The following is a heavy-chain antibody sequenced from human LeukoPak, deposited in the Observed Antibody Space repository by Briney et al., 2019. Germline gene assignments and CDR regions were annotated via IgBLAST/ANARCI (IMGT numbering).Heavy chain of an antibody. CDR3: ARNIPCPDIVVVPAAGCPCYYYGMDG. V-gene: IGHV1-2*02. Sequence: SVTVSCKASGYTFTCYYMHWVRQPPAQGLEWMGWINPNNGGTNYAQKFQGKVTMTRDTSISTAYMELSRLRSDDTAVYYCARNIPCPDIVVVPAAGCPCYYYGMDGWGQGTTVTVSS. CDR1: GYTFTCYY. D-gene: IGHD2-2*01. CDR2: INPNNGGT. J-gene: IGHJ6*01.